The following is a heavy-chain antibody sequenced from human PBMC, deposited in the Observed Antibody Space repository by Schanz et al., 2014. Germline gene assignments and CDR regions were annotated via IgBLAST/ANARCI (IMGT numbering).Heavy chain of an antibody. CDR2: ISYDGNTK. D-gene: IGHD3-22*01. V-gene: IGHV3-30*18. CDR3: AKIRYDSSGYYLPYYGMDV. J-gene: IGHJ6*02. CDR1: GFTFSNYG. Sequence: QVQLVESGGGVVQPGRSLRLSCAASGFTFSNYGLHWVRQAPGKGLEWVTVISYDGNTKYYADSVKGRFIIPRDNSKNTLYLQMNSLRAEDTAVYYCAKIRYDSSGYYLPYYGMDVWGQGTTVIVSS.